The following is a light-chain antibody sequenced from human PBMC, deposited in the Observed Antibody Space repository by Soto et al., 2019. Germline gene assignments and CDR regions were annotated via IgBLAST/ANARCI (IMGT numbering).Light chain of an antibody. CDR1: QSLSSSQ. Sequence: EIVLTQSPGTLSLSPGERATLSCRASQSLSSSQLAWYQQKPGQAPRLLIYDAYNRATGIPPRFSGSGSGTDFTLTISSLEPEDSAVYYCQQRHMWPITFGQGTRLEIK. J-gene: IGKJ5*01. CDR2: DAY. V-gene: IGKV3D-20*02. CDR3: QQRHMWPIT.